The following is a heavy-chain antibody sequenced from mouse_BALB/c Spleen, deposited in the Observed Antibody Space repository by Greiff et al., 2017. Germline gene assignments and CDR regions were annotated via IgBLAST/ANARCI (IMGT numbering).Heavy chain of an antibody. Sequence: EVKLQESGGGLVKPGGSLKLSCAASGFTFSSYSLSWVRQTPEKRLEWVASISSGGSTYYPDSVKGRFTISRDNARNILYLQMSSLRSEDTAMYYCASADYYGSPLAYWGQGTLVTVSA. D-gene: IGHD1-1*01. V-gene: IGHV5-6-5*01. CDR3: ASADYYGSPLAY. CDR2: ISSGGST. CDR1: GFTFSSYS. J-gene: IGHJ3*01.